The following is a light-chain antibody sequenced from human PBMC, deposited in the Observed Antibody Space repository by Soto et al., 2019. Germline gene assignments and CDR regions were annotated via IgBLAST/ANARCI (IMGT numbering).Light chain of an antibody. CDR1: SAYRTYT. J-gene: IGLJ3*02. CDR3: ETWDSDTHGV. Sequence: QPVLTQSSSASASLGSSVKLTCTLNSAYRTYTIAWHQQQAGKAPRYLMKLEGSGTYIKESGLPDRFSGSSSVADRYLTSSNLQSGDESDYYCETWDSDTHGVFGGGTKRTVL. CDR2: LEGSGTY. V-gene: IGLV4-60*03.